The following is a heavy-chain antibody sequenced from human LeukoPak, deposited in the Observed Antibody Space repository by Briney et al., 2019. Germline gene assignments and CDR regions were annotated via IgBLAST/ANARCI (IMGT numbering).Heavy chain of an antibody. Sequence: GGSLRLSCAASGFAFSSYGMHWARQAPGKGLEWGAVISYDGSNKYYADSVKGRFTISRDNSKNTPYLQMNSLRAEDTAVYYCAKDISRWLQSCFDYWGQGTLVTVSS. CDR3: AKDISRWLQSCFDY. V-gene: IGHV3-30*18. CDR2: ISYDGSNK. CDR1: GFAFSSYG. J-gene: IGHJ4*02. D-gene: IGHD5-24*01.